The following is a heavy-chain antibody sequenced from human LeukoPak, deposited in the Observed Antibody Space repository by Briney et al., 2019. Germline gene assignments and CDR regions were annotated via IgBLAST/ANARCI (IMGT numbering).Heavy chain of an antibody. CDR1: GFTFGDYA. CDR3: ARDPDFSTFLQGDY. Sequence: PGGSLRLSCTASGFTFGDYAMSWVRQAPGKGLEWVAAMSSDGSSKYYTDSVKGRFTLSSDISKSTLYLQMHSLRPEDTAVYYCARDPDFSTFLQGDYWGQGTQVTVSS. V-gene: IGHV3-30*04. CDR2: MSSDGSSK. J-gene: IGHJ4*02. D-gene: IGHD2-2*01.